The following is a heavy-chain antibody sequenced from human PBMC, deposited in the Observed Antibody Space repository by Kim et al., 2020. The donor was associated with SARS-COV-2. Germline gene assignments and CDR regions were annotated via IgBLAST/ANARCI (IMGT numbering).Heavy chain of an antibody. V-gene: IGHV4-39*01. CDR3: ARSVRGGPTLLD. J-gene: IGHJ4*02. CDR1: GGSISSSSYY. CDR2: IYYSGST. D-gene: IGHD3-10*02. Sequence: SETLSLTCTVSGGSISSSSYYWGWIRQPPGKGLEWIGSIYYSGSTYYNPSLKSRVTISVDTSKNQFSLKLSSVTAADTAVYYCARSVRGGPTLLDWGQGTLVTVSS.